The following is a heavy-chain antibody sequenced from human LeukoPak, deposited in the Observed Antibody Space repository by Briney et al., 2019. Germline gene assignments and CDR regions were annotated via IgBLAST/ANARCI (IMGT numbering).Heavy chain of an antibody. D-gene: IGHD3-22*01. V-gene: IGHV3-30*18. CDR2: ISYDGSNK. Sequence: AGGSLRLSCAASGFTFSSYGMHWVRQAPGKGLEWVAVISYDGSNKYYADSVKGRFTISRDNSKNTLYPQMNSLRAEDTAVYYCAKGGSYYYDSSGYSPYFDYWGQGTLVTVSS. J-gene: IGHJ4*02. CDR1: GFTFSSYG. CDR3: AKGGSYYYDSSGYSPYFDY.